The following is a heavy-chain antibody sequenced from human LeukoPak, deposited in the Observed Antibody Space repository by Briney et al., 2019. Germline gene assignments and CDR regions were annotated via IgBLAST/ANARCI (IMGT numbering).Heavy chain of an antibody. CDR1: GYTFSIHW. D-gene: IGHD1-26*01. Sequence: GASLRLSCAASGYTFSIHWMNWVRQDPGKGLEWVASIKQDGSETYYMESVQGRFTISRDNDMNFLYLQLSSLRAGDTAVYYCTRENSGSLSLEYWGQGTLVTVSS. J-gene: IGHJ4*02. V-gene: IGHV3-7*01. CDR2: IKQDGSET. CDR3: TRENSGSLSLEY.